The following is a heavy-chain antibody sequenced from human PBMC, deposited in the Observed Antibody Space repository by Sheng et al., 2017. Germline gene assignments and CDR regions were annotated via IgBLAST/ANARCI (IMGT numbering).Heavy chain of an antibody. CDR2: IYYSGST. CDR1: GGSISSSSYY. V-gene: IGHV4-39*07. D-gene: IGHD3-16*01. J-gene: IGHJ4*02. Sequence: QLQLQESGPGLVKPSETLSLTCTVSGGSISSSSYYWGWIRQPPGKGLEWIGSIYYSGSTYYNPSLKSRVTISVDTSKNQFSLKLSSVTAADTAVYYCASDTDLMTRDYWGQGTLVTVSS. CDR3: ASDTDLMTRDY.